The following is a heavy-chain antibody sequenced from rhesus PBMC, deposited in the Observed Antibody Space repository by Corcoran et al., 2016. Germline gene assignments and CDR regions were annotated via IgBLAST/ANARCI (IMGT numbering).Heavy chain of an antibody. V-gene: IGHV4-65*01. Sequence: QVQLQESGPGLVKPSETLSLTCAVPGGSISSSNWVSWTRPPPGKGLEWIGYIRCGSGSTDYNPSLKSRVTSSTDTSKNQFSLKLSSVTAADTAVYYCARVRRLLDVWGRGVLVTVSS. CDR2: IRCGSGST. CDR3: ARVRRLLDV. CDR1: GGSISSSNW. J-gene: IGHJ5-2*02.